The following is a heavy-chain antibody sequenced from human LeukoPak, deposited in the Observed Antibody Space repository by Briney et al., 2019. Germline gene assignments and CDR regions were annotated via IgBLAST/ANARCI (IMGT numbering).Heavy chain of an antibody. D-gene: IGHD3-3*01. CDR1: GGSISSSSYY. CDR2: IYYSVST. V-gene: IGHV4-39*01. CDR3: ARHASVSGNWPRPLDY. Sequence: SGTLSLTCTVSGGSISSSSYYWGWVRQPPGKGLEWIANIYYSVSTYYSPSLRSRVTISVDTSKNQFSLKLTSVTAADTAVYYCARHASVSGNWPRPLDYWGQGSLVPVSS. J-gene: IGHJ4*02.